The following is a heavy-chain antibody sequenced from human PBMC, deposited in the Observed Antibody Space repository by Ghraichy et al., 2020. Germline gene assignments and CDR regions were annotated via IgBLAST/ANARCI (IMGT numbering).Heavy chain of an antibody. CDR2: INHSGST. D-gene: IGHD2/OR15-2a*01. V-gene: IGHV4-34*01. CDR3: ARPSIGARRRFSYYYYYMDV. J-gene: IGHJ6*03. Sequence: SETLSLTCAVYGGSFSGYYWSWIRQPPGKGLEWIGEINHSGSTNYNPSLKSRVTISVDTSKNQFSLKLSSVTAADTAVYYCARPSIGARRRFSYYYYYMDVWGKGTTVTVSS. CDR1: GGSFSGYY.